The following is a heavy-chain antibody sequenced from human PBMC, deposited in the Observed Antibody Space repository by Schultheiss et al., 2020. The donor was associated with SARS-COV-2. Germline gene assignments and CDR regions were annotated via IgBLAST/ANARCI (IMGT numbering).Heavy chain of an antibody. D-gene: IGHD6-19*01. CDR2: INHSGST. CDR3: ARGSGWYEFGWFDP. J-gene: IGHJ5*02. Sequence: SETLSLTCAVYGGSFSGYYWSWIRQPPGKGLEWIGEINHSGSTNYNPSLKSRVTISVDTSKNQFSLKLSSVTAADTAVYYCARGSGWYEFGWFDPWGQGTLVTVSS. V-gene: IGHV4-34*01. CDR1: GGSFSGYY.